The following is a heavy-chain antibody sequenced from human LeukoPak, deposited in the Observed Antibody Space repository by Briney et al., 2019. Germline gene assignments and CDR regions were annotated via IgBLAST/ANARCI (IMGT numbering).Heavy chain of an antibody. CDR3: ASERIVGYCSSTSCSNYYYCFMDV. CDR1: GDSVSSNSAA. CDR2: TYYRSNRYN. V-gene: IGHV6-1*01. D-gene: IGHD2-2*01. Sequence: SQTLSLTCALPGDSVSSNSAAWNWIRQSPSRGLEWLGRTYYRSNRYNDYAVSVKTRLTINPDTSKNQFSLQLNSVTPEDTAVYYCASERIVGYCSSTSCSNYYYCFMDVGGKGTTVTVS. J-gene: IGHJ6*03.